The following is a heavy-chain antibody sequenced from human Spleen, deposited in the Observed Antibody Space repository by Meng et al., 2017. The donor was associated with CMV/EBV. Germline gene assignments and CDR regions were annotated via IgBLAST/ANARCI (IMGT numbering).Heavy chain of an antibody. J-gene: IGHJ6*02. V-gene: IGHV4-39*01. Sequence: SETLSLTCTVSGGSISSSSYYWGWIRQPPGKGLEWIGSIYYSGSTYYNPSLKSRVTISVDTSKNQFSLKLSSVTAGDTAVYYCARPQAIAAAGSTGGGMDVWGQGTTVTVSS. CDR3: ARPQAIAAAGSTGGGMDV. D-gene: IGHD6-13*01. CDR1: GGSISSSSYY. CDR2: IYYSGST.